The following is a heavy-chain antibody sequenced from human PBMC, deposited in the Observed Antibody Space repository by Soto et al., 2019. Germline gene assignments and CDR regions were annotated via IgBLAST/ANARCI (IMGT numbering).Heavy chain of an antibody. CDR3: AWGMTPPGAPAWYYFDS. CDR2: FSLSETT. J-gene: IGHJ4*02. D-gene: IGHD2-8*02. Sequence: PSETLSLTCTVSGASITGSSYWSWIRQPAGKGLEWIGRFSLSETTNYNPSLRSRVTMSADVSKNQFSLRLTSVTAADTALYYCAWGMTPPGAPAWYYFDSWGQGTLVTVSS. CDR1: GASITGSSY. V-gene: IGHV4-4*07.